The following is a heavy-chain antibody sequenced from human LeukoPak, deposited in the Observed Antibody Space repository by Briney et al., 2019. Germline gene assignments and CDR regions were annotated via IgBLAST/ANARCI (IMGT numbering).Heavy chain of an antibody. D-gene: IGHD1-26*01. Sequence: PGGSLRLSCAASGFTFSSYAMSWVRQAPGKGLEWVSAISGSGGSTYYADSVKGRFTISRDNSKNTLYLQMNSLKTEDTAVYYCATDLPSPPMVGASSIYWGQGTLVTVSS. V-gene: IGHV3-23*01. CDR1: GFTFSSYA. CDR3: ATDLPSPPMVGASSIY. J-gene: IGHJ4*02. CDR2: ISGSGGST.